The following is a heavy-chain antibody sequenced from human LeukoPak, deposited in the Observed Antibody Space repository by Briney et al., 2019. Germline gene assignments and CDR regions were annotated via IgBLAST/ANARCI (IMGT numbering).Heavy chain of an antibody. CDR3: ARDNPANYFDP. CDR1: GASITTYY. CDR2: IYYNGGT. J-gene: IGHJ5*02. V-gene: IGHV4-59*01. D-gene: IGHD4/OR15-4a*01. Sequence: SETLSLTCSVSGASITTYYWSWIRQSPAKGMEWIGYIYYNGGTNYNPSLKSRVGISIDASKNQFSLRLTSVTAADTAVYYCARDNPANYFDPWGQGTLVTVSS.